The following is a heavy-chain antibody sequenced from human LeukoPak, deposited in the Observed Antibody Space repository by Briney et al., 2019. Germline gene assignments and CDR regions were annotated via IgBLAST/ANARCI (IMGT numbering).Heavy chain of an antibody. D-gene: IGHD2-15*01. J-gene: IGHJ4*02. CDR2: ISGSGGST. CDR1: GFTFSSYA. CDR3: AKDLHRGRSGGSCYDY. Sequence: GGSLRLSCAASGFTFSSYAMSWVRQAPGKGLEWVSAISGSGGSTYYADSVKGRFTISRDNSMNTLYLQMNSLRAEDTAVYYCAKDLHRGRSGGSCYDYWGQGTLVTVSS. V-gene: IGHV3-23*01.